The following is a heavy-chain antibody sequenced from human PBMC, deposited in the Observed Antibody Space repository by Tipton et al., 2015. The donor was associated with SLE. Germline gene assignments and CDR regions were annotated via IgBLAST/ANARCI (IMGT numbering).Heavy chain of an antibody. CDR1: GDSISSSSYY. CDR3: ARLIHDYGFWSGSQYWFDP. V-gene: IGHV4-39*07. Sequence: TLSLTCIVSGDSISSSSYYWGWIRQPPGKGLEWVGTVYYTGNTFYNPSLKSRVTLSLDTSKNQFSLNLNSVTAADTAVYYCARLIHDYGFWSGSQYWFDPWGPGTLVNVSS. D-gene: IGHD3-3*01. J-gene: IGHJ5*02. CDR2: VYYTGNT.